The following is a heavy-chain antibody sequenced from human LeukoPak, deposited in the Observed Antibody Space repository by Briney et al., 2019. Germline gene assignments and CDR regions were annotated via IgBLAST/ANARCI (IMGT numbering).Heavy chain of an antibody. V-gene: IGHV3-23*01. Sequence: PGGSLRLSCAASGFTFSSYAMSWVRQAPGKGLEWVSAISGSGGSTYYADSVTGPFTISRDNSKNTLYLQMNSLRAEDTAVYYCAKRDYSNYDLDYWGQGTLVTVSS. CDR3: AKRDYSNYDLDY. D-gene: IGHD4-11*01. CDR1: GFTFSSYA. J-gene: IGHJ4*02. CDR2: ISGSGGST.